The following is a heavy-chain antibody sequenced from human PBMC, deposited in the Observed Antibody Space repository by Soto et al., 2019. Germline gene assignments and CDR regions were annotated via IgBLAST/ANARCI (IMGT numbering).Heavy chain of an antibody. CDR1: GFTFSGSA. J-gene: IGHJ6*02. CDR3: NPTAAIGDYYGMDV. CDR2: IRSKANSYAT. Sequence: GESLRLSCAASGFTFSGSAMHWVRQASGKGLEWVGRIRSKANSYATAYAASVKGRLTISRDDSKNTAYLQMNSLKTEDTAVYYCNPTAAIGDYYGMDVWGQGTTVTVSS. V-gene: IGHV3-73*01. D-gene: IGHD2-2*01.